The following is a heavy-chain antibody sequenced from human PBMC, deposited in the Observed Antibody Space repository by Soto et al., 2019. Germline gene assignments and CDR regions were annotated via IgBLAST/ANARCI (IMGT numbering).Heavy chain of an antibody. CDR3: ARSIPGSAFDI. D-gene: IGHD3-10*01. CDR2: ISYDGSNK. Sequence: TGGSLRLSCAASGFTFSSYAMHWVRQAPGKGLEWVAVISYDGSNKYYADSVKGRFTISRDNSKNTLYLQMNSLRAEDTAVYYCARSIPGSAFDIWGQGTMVTVSS. J-gene: IGHJ3*02. CDR1: GFTFSSYA. V-gene: IGHV3-30-3*01.